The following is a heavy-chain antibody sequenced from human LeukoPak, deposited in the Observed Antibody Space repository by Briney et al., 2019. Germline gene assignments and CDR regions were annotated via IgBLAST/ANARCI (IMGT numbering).Heavy chain of an antibody. J-gene: IGHJ6*02. Sequence: GGSLRLSCAASGFTFSSYGMHWVRQAPGKGLEWVAVISYDGSNKYYADSVKGRFTISRDNSKNTLYLQMNSLRAEDTAVYYCAKLQRGVHGMDVWGQGTPVTVSS. CDR2: ISYDGSNK. CDR1: GFTFSSYG. D-gene: IGHD6-25*01. V-gene: IGHV3-30*18. CDR3: AKLQRGVHGMDV.